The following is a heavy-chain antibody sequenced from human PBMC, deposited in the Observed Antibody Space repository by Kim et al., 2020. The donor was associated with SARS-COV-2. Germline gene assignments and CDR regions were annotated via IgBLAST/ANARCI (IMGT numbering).Heavy chain of an antibody. D-gene: IGHD3-22*01. Sequence: ASVKVSCKASGYTFTSYDINWVRQATGQGLEWMGWMNPNSGNTGYAQKFQGRVTMTRNTSISTAYMALSSLRSEDTAVYYCAVREGIRITMIEGLGPAFDIWGQGTMVTVSS. J-gene: IGHJ3*02. V-gene: IGHV1-8*01. CDR3: AVREGIRITMIEGLGPAFDI. CDR2: MNPNSGNT. CDR1: GYTFTSYD.